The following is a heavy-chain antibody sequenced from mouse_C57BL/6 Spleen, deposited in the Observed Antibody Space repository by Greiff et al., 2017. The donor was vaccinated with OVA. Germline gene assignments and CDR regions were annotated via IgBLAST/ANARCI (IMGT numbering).Heavy chain of an antibody. Sequence: QVQLKQSGPELVKPGASVKISCKASGYAFSSSWMNWVKQRPGQGLEWIGRIYPGDGDTNYNGKFKGKATLTADKSSSTAYMQLSSLTSEDSAVYFCAREMEGMDYWGQGTSVTVSS. CDR1: GYAFSSSW. CDR2: IYPGDGDT. V-gene: IGHV1-82*01. J-gene: IGHJ4*01. CDR3: AREMEGMDY. D-gene: IGHD2-3*01.